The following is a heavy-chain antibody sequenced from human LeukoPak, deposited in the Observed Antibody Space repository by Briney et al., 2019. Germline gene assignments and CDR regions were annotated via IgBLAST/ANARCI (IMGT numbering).Heavy chain of an antibody. CDR1: GGTFSSYA. Sequence: SVKVSCKASGGTFSSYAISWVRQAPGQGLEWMGGIIPIFGTANYAQKFQGRVTVTADESTSTAYMELSSLRSEDTAVYYCARDRLYSSYYYGMNVWGQGTTVTVSS. CDR3: ARDRLYSSYYYGMNV. D-gene: IGHD6-13*01. V-gene: IGHV1-69*13. J-gene: IGHJ6*02. CDR2: IIPIFGTA.